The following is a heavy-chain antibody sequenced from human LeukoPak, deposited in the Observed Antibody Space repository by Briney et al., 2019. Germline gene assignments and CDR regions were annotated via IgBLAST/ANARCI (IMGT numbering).Heavy chain of an antibody. CDR3: AKDLWYRDTMTVVVITTPIFDY. D-gene: IGHD3-22*01. CDR2: ISGSGGST. CDR1: GFTFSSYA. J-gene: IGHJ4*02. V-gene: IGHV3-23*01. Sequence: GGSLRLSCAVSGFTFSSYAMSWVRQAPGKGLEWVSAISGSGGSTYYADSVKGRFTISRDNSKNTLYLQMNSLRAEDTAVYYCAKDLWYRDTMTVVVITTPIFDYWGQGTLVTVSS.